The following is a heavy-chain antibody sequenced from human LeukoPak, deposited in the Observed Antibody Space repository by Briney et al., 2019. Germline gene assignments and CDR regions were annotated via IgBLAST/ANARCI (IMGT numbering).Heavy chain of an antibody. V-gene: IGHV4-59*08. Sequence: ASETLSLTCTVSRGSISSYYWSWIRQPPGKGLEWIGYIYYSGSTNYNPSLKSRVTISVDTSKNQFSLRLSSVTAADTGLYYCARQSPPNCSGANCYLNWFDPWGQGTLVTVSS. J-gene: IGHJ5*02. CDR1: RGSISSYY. D-gene: IGHD2-15*01. CDR2: IYYSGST. CDR3: ARQSPPNCSGANCYLNWFDP.